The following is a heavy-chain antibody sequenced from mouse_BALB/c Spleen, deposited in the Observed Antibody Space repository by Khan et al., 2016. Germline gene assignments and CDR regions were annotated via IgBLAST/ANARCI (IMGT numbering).Heavy chain of an antibody. CDR2: IYPGGGYT. CDR1: GYTFTNYW. V-gene: IGHV1-63*02. CDR3: AGFDYGGSYRYFEG. Sequence: QVRLQQSGAELVRPGTSVKISCKASGYTFTNYWIGWVKQRPGHGLEWIGCIYPGGGYTNYNEKFKGKATLTADTSSSTAYMQLSSLTSEDSAVDVGAGFDYGGSYRYFEGWRSVTTLTVCS. J-gene: IGHJ1*01. D-gene: IGHD1-1*02.